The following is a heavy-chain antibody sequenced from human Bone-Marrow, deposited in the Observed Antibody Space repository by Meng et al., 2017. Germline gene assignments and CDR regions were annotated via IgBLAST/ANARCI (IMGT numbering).Heavy chain of an antibody. CDR1: GYSFGDHW. V-gene: IGHV5-51*01. CDR2: IYPGDSDT. Sequence: SCKGSGYSFGDHWIVWVRQMSGNGLEWMGIIYPGDSDTKYNPSVQGQVTISVDNSISTAYLQWSTLQASDTAIYYCAKPGRMAVANICFYYGMDVWGQGTTVTVSS. CDR3: AKPGRMAVANICFYYGMDV. D-gene: IGHD5-12*01. J-gene: IGHJ6*02.